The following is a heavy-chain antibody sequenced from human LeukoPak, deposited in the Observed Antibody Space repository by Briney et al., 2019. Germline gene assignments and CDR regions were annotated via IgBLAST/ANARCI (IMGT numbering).Heavy chain of an antibody. CDR3: AKDGSWSCTD. V-gene: IGHV3-23*01. J-gene: IGHJ4*02. CDR1: GFTFSSYA. D-gene: IGHD2-8*02. CDR2: ISGSGGST. Sequence: QSGGSLRLSCAASGFTFSSYAMSWVRQAPGKGLEWVSAISGSGGSTYYADSVKGRFTISRDNSKRTLYLQMNNLRADDTAVYYCAKDGSWSCTDWGQGALVTVSS.